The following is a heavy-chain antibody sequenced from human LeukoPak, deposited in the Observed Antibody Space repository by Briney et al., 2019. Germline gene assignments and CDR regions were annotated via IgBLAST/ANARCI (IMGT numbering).Heavy chain of an antibody. V-gene: IGHV3-11*04. CDR1: GFTFSDYY. J-gene: IGHJ3*02. CDR2: IDYSGITV. Sequence: VGSLRLSCAASGFTFSDYYMSWIRQAPGKGLEWISYIDYSGITVYYADSVKGRFTISRDNSKNSLYLQMNSLRAEDTAVYYCARDKSSSGYYDAFDIWGQGTMVTVSS. D-gene: IGHD3-22*01. CDR3: ARDKSSSGYYDAFDI.